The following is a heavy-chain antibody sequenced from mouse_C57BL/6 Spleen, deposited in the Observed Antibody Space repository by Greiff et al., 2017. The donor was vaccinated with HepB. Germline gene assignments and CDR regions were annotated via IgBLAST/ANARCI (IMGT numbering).Heavy chain of an antibody. CDR3: ASALYDYDGVDY. CDR2: IDPSDSET. V-gene: IGHV1-52*01. Sequence: VQLQQPGAELVRPGSSVKLSCKASGYTFTSYWMHWVKQRPIQGLEWIGNIDPSDSETHYNQKFKDKATLTVDKSSSTAYMQLSSLTSEDSAVYYCASALYDYDGVDYWGQGTSVTVSS. J-gene: IGHJ4*01. D-gene: IGHD2-4*01. CDR1: GYTFTSYW.